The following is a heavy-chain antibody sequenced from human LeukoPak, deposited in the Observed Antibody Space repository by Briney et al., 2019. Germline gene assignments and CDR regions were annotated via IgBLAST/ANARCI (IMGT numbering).Heavy chain of an antibody. Sequence: GGSLRLSCAASGFTFSSYSMNWVRQAPGKGLEWVSSISSSSVYIYSADSVQGRFATSRDNAKNSLYLQMNSLRAEDTAVYYCARDGGNLRSKVGMDVWGQGTTVTVSS. J-gene: IGHJ6*02. CDR1: GFTFSSYS. CDR3: ARDGGNLRSKVGMDV. V-gene: IGHV3-21*01. CDR2: ISSSSVYI. D-gene: IGHD4-23*01.